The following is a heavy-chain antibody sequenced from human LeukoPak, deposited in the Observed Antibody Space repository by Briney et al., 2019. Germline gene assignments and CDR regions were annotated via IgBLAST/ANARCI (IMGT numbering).Heavy chain of an antibody. CDR3: ARRGDGGRSFDY. V-gene: IGHV3-53*01. CDR2: IYSAGST. Sequence: GGSLRLSCAASGFTFSDNYMSWVRQAPGKGLEWVSLIYSAGSTYYADSVTGRFTISRDNSKNTLFLQMNSLRAEDTAVYYCARRGDGGRSFDYWGQGTLVTVSS. J-gene: IGHJ4*02. CDR1: GFTFSDNY. D-gene: IGHD4-23*01.